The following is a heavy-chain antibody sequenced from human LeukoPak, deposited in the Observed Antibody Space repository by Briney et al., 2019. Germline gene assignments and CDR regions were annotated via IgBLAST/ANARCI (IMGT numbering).Heavy chain of an antibody. J-gene: IGHJ5*02. V-gene: IGHV3-49*03. Sequence: PGRSLRLSCTASGFTFGDYAMSWFRQAPGKRLQWVGFIRSKVYGGTTEYAASVKGRFTISRDDSKSIAYLQMNSLKTEDTAVYYCTREGLKAAAGLWFDPWGQGTLVTVSS. CDR3: TREGLKAAAGLWFDP. D-gene: IGHD6-13*01. CDR1: GFTFGDYA. CDR2: IRSKVYGGTT.